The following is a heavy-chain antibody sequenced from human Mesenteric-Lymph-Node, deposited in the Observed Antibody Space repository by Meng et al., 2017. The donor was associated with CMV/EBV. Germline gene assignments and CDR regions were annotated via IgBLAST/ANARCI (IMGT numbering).Heavy chain of an antibody. CDR2: ISVTSAYI. V-gene: IGHV3-21*04. D-gene: IGHD6-13*01. CDR3: ARARSMIAAAEGY. Sequence: GESLKISCAAFEFTFSDYRMNWVRQAPGKGLEWISHISVTSAYIDYADSVKGRFTISRDNARNLLFLQMNSLRAEDTALYYCARARSMIAAAEGYWGQGTLVTVSS. CDR1: EFTFSDYR. J-gene: IGHJ4*02.